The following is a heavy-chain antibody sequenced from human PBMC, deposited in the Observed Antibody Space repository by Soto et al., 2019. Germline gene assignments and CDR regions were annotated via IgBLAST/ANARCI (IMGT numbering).Heavy chain of an antibody. CDR3: TKAGEVFGSVDY. Sequence: VQVLESGGGSVQPGESLRLSCAASGFTFSSFALNWVRQAPGKGLEWVSGISGDGVITYYADSVRGRFTISRHNSKNTLFLQMNTLRAEDTGIYYCTKAGEVFGSVDYWGRGTLFTVSS. CDR1: GFTFSSFA. CDR2: ISGDGVIT. V-gene: IGHV3-23*01. J-gene: IGHJ4*02. D-gene: IGHD3-10*01.